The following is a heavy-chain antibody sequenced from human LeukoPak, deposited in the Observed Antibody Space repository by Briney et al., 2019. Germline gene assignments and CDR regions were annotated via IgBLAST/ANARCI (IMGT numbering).Heavy chain of an antibody. D-gene: IGHD4-17*01. J-gene: IGHJ6*02. V-gene: IGHV3-66*01. CDR3: ARSPDYGDYYYYYGMDV. CDR1: GFTVSSNY. Sequence: GGSLRLSCAASGFTVSSNYMSWVRQAPGKGLEWVSVIYSGGSTYYADSVKGRFTISRDNSKNTLYLQMNSLRAEDTAVYYCARSPDYGDYYYYYGMDVWGQGTTVIVSS. CDR2: IYSGGST.